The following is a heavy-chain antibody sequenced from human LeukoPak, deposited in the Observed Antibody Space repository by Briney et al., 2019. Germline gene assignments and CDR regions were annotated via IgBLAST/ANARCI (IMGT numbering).Heavy chain of an antibody. CDR1: GFTFSNYW. D-gene: IGHD6-13*01. CDR2: LNTDGRST. J-gene: IGHJ4*02. V-gene: IGHV3-74*01. Sequence: GGSLRLSCAASGFTFSNYWMHWVRQAPGKGLVWVARLNTDGRSTTYADSVKGRFTISRDNAKSTLYLQMNSLRADDTAVYYCVRGVSSLNYYFDYWGQGTLVTVSS. CDR3: VRGVSSLNYYFDY.